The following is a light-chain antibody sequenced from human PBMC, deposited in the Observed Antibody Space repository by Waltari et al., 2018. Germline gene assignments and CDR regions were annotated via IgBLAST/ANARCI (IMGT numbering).Light chain of an antibody. CDR1: QSVSHFSNNNNY. V-gene: IGKV4-1*01. CDR3: QQYYIAPYT. J-gene: IGKJ2*01. CDR2: WAF. Sequence: DIVMTQSPDSLAVSLGERATINCKSSQSVSHFSNNNNYLAWYRQKPGQPPKLLLYWAFNRESGVPERFSGSGSATDFTLTSSSVQAEDVAVYYCQQYYIAPYTFGQGTKLEIK.